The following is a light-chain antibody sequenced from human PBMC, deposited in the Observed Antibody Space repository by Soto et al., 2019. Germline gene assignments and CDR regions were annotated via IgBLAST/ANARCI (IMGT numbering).Light chain of an antibody. CDR2: AAS. Sequence: DIQMTQSPSSLSASVGDRVTITCRASQSISSYLNWYQQKPGKAPKLLIYAASSLQSGVPSRFSGSGSGTDFTLTISSLQPEDFATYYCQQRRTFGGGTKVEIK. V-gene: IGKV1-39*01. J-gene: IGKJ4*01. CDR1: QSISSY. CDR3: QQRRT.